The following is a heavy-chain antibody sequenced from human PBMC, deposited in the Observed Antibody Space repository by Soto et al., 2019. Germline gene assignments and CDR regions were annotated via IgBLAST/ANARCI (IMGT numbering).Heavy chain of an antibody. D-gene: IGHD2-15*01. CDR2: ISYEGSTT. CDR1: GFTFSTNA. CDR3: ERQCNGWSDYVDY. J-gene: IGHJ4*02. V-gene: IGHV3-30-3*01. Sequence: QVQLVESGGGVVQPGRSLRLSCAASGFTFSTNAMHWVRQAPGKGLEWVAVISYEGSTTYYADSVKGRFTISRDNSRNTLYLQMKSRRAEAAAVYYCERQCNGWSDYVDYWGQGTLVTVSS.